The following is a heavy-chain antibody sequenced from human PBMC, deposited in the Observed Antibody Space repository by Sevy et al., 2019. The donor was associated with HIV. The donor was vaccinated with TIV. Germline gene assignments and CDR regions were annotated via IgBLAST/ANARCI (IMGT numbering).Heavy chain of an antibody. CDR3: ARADLDSDTFFYYYGMDL. V-gene: IGHV1-8*02. J-gene: IGHJ6*02. D-gene: IGHD3-22*01. Sequence: ASVKVSCKTSGYTFTGYDINWVRQATGQGLEWMGWMNPDSGKRGYAPQFRGRVTLTTNTSTSTADMELRSLRSEDSAVYFCARADLDSDTFFYYYGMDLWGQGTTVTVSS. CDR2: MNPDSGKR. CDR1: GYTFTGYD.